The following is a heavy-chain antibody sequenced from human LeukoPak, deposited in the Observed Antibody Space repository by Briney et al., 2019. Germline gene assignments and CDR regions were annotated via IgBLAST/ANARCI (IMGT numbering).Heavy chain of an antibody. V-gene: IGHV1-69*05. D-gene: IGHD6-13*01. Sequence: SVKVSCKASGGTFSSYAISWVRQAPGQGLEWMGGIITIFGTANYAQKFQGRVTITTDESTSTAYMELSSLRSEDTAVYYCASGGASNSSRGGFDPWGQGTLVTVSS. CDR2: IITIFGTA. CDR3: ASGGASNSSRGGFDP. CDR1: GGTFSSYA. J-gene: IGHJ5*02.